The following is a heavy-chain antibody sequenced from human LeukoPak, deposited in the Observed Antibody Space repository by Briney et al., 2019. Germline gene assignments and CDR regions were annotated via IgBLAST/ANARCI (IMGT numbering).Heavy chain of an antibody. CDR1: GFSFSTYA. CDR2: ITGSGGST. D-gene: IGHD6-6*01. Sequence: GGSLRPSCAASGFSFSTYAMTWVRQAPGEGLEWVSAITGSGGSTYHADSVKGRFTISRDNSKNTLFLQMNSLRVEDTAVYYCAKGSSSSRPYYFDYWGQGTLVTVSS. J-gene: IGHJ4*02. CDR3: AKGSSSSRPYYFDY. V-gene: IGHV3-23*01.